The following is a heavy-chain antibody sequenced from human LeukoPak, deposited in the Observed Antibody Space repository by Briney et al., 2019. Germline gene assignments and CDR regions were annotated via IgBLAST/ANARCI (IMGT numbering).Heavy chain of an antibody. CDR2: IYAGGTT. Sequence: GGSLRLSCAPSHFTVSSDYMRCVCQAPGKGLEWGSIIYAGGTTYYTDSAKGRFTIYRDNSKNTLYLQMNSLRAEETAVYYCARGPPPQRFGGPYYKGYFENWGQGTLVTVSS. CDR3: ARGPPPQRFGGPYYKGYFEN. V-gene: IGHV3-53*01. CDR1: HFTVSSDY. J-gene: IGHJ4*02. D-gene: IGHD3-22*01.